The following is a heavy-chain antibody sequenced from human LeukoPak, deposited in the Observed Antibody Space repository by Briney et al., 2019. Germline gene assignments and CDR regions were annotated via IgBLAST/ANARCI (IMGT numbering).Heavy chain of an antibody. D-gene: IGHD5-12*01. CDR2: ISSSSTI. CDR1: GFTLSSYS. V-gene: IGHV3-48*01. Sequence: GGSLRLSCAASGFTLSSYSMNWVRQAPGKGLEWVSYISSSSTIYYADSVKGRFTISRDNAKNSLYLQMNSLRAEDTAVYYCARDLKRGYSGYGPVVWGQGTLVTVSS. CDR3: ARDLKRGYSGYGPVV. J-gene: IGHJ4*02.